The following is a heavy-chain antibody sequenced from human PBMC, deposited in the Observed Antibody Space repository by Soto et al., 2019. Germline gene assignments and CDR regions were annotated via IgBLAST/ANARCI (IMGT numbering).Heavy chain of an antibody. V-gene: IGHV4-39*01. CDR1: GGSISSSSYY. Sequence: QLQLQESGPGLVKPSETLSLTCTVSGGSISSSSYYWGWIRQPPGKGLEWIGSIYYRGSTYYNPSLKSRVTISVDTSKQQFSLKLSSVTAADAAVYYCARSKVTTRIDYWGQGTLVTVS. CDR3: ARSKVTTRIDY. CDR2: IYYRGST. J-gene: IGHJ4*02. D-gene: IGHD4-17*01.